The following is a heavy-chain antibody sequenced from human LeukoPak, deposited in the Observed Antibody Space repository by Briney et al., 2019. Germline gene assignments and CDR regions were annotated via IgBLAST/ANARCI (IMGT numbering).Heavy chain of an antibody. D-gene: IGHD4-11*01. CDR2: FDPEDGET. J-gene: IGHJ4*02. CDR1: GYTLTELS. CDR3: ATVYSNYLFDY. V-gene: IGHV1-24*01. Sequence: ASVKVSCKVSGYTLTELSMHWVRQAPGKGLEWMGGFDPEDGETIYAQKFQGRVTVTEDTSTDTAYMELSSLRSEDTAVYYCATVYSNYLFDYWGQGTLVTVSS.